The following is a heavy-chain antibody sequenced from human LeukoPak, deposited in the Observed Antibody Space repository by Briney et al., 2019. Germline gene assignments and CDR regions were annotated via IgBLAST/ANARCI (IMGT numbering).Heavy chain of an antibody. D-gene: IGHD3-10*01. CDR2: INHSGST. J-gene: IGHJ4*02. Sequence: SETLSLTCAVYGGSFSGYYWSWIRQPPGKGLEWIGEINHSGSTNYNPSLKSRVTISVDTSKNQFSLKLSSVTAADTAVYYCARRPPYYYGSVSYYPPPYYFDYWGQGTLVTVSS. CDR1: GGSFSGYY. CDR3: ARRPPYYYGSVSYYPPPYYFDY. V-gene: IGHV4-34*01.